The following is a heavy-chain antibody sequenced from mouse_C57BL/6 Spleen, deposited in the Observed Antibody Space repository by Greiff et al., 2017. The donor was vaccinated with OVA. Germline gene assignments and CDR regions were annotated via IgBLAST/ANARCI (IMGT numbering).Heavy chain of an antibody. J-gene: IGHJ1*03. V-gene: IGHV5-17*01. Sequence: EVKVVESGGGLVKPGGSLKLSCAASGFTFSDYGMHWVRQAPEKGLEWVAYISSGSSTIYYADTVKGRFTISRDNAKNTLFLQMTSLRSEDTAMYYCARNYGRGYFDVWGTGTAVTVSS. CDR1: GFTFSDYG. CDR2: ISSGSSTI. D-gene: IGHD1-1*01. CDR3: ARNYGRGYFDV.